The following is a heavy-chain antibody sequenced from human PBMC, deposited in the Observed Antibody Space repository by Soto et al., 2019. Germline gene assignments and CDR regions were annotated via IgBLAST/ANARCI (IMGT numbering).Heavy chain of an antibody. CDR1: GGTFSSYT. Sequence: SVKVSCKASGGTFSSYTISWVRQAPGQGLEWMGRIIPILGIANYAQKFQGRVTITADKSTSTAYMELSSLRSEDTAVYYCARSTGIAKAFDYWGQGTLVTVSS. D-gene: IGHD6-13*01. V-gene: IGHV1-69*02. CDR3: ARSTGIAKAFDY. CDR2: IIPILGIA. J-gene: IGHJ4*02.